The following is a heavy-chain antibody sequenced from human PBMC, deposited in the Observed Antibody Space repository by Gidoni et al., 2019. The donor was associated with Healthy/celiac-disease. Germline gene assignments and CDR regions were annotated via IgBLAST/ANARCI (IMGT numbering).Heavy chain of an antibody. V-gene: IGHV3-30*04. J-gene: IGHJ3*02. D-gene: IGHD3-10*01. CDR2: ISYDGSNK. CDR1: GFTFSSYA. CDR3: ARVRRGRTWVNAFDI. Sequence: QVQLVESGGGVVQPGRSLRLSCAAAGFTFSSYAMHWVRQAPGKGLELVAVISYDGSNKYYADSVKGRFTISRDNSKNTLYLQMNSLRAEDTAVYYCARVRRGRTWVNAFDIWGQGTMVTVSS.